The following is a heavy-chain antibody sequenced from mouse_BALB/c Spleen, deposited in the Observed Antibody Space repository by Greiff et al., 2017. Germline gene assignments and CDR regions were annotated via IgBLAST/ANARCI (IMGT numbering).Heavy chain of an antibody. J-gene: IGHJ3*01. D-gene: IGHD2-1*01. V-gene: IGHV1-18*01. Sequence: EVKLQESGPELVKPGASVKISCKTSGYTFTEYTMHWVKQSHGKSLEWIGGINPNNGGTSYNQKFKGKATLTVDKSSSTAYMELRSLTSEDSAVYYCARGIYYGNSWFAYWGQGTLVTVSA. CDR2: INPNNGGT. CDR3: ARGIYYGNSWFAY. CDR1: GYTFTEYT.